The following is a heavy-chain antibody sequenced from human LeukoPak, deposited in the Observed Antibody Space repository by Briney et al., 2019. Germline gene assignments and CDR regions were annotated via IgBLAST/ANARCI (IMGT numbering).Heavy chain of an antibody. CDR1: GFGFGSYN. CDR2: ISFDGNDK. D-gene: IGHD6-13*01. CDR3: ARGRSSFGAWVDY. Sequence: PGRSLRLSCAASGFGFGSYNMYWVRQAPGKGLEWVTLISFDGNDKKYADSVKGRFTISRDNSRNTLFLQMNSLRPEDTAVYYCARGRSSFGAWVDYWGQGTLVTVSS. J-gene: IGHJ4*02. V-gene: IGHV3-30*03.